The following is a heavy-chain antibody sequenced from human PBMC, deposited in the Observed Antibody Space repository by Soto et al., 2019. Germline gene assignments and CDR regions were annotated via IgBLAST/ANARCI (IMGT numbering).Heavy chain of an antibody. J-gene: IGHJ4*02. CDR2: IYYSGST. D-gene: IGHD3-22*01. CDR1: GGSISPYY. V-gene: IGHV4-59*01. Sequence: SETLSLTCTVSGGSISPYYWSWIRQTPGKGLEWIAYIYYSGSTNYNPSLKSRVTISVDTSKNQCSLKLSSVTAADTAVYYCARASYYSDSFGYFLDSWGQGTLVTVSS. CDR3: ARASYYSDSFGYFLDS.